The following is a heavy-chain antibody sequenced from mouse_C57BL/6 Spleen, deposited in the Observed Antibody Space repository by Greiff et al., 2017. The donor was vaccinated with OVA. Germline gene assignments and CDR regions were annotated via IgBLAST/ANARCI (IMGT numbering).Heavy chain of an antibody. CDR2: INPNYGTT. D-gene: IGHD1-1*01. CDR3: ARPYYYGSSAHFAY. CDR1: GYSFTDYN. J-gene: IGHJ3*01. Sequence: VQLQQSGPELVKPGASVKISCKASGYSFTDYNMNWVKQSNGKSLEWIGVINPNYGTTSYNQKFKGKATLTVDQSSSTAYMQLNSLTSEDSAVYFCARPYYYGSSAHFAYWGQGTLVTVSA. V-gene: IGHV1-39*01.